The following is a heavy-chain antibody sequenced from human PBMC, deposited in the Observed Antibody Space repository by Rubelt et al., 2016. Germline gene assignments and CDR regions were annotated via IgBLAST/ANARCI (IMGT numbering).Heavy chain of an antibody. Sequence: QVQLQQWGAGLLKPPETLSLTCAVYGGSFSGYYWSWIRQPPGKGLEWIGEINHSGSTHYNPSVQSRGTISIETAKNQCSLRLGSVTAADTAVYYCARETLSYAFDIWGQGTMVTVSS. CDR2: INHSGST. V-gene: IGHV4-34*01. D-gene: IGHD6-6*01. CDR3: ARETLSYAFDI. CDR1: GGSFSGYY. J-gene: IGHJ3*02.